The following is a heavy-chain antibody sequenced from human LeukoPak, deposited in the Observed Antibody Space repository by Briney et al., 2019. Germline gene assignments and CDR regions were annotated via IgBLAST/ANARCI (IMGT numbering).Heavy chain of an antibody. CDR3: ARVSTNFDWLFNFDY. V-gene: IGHV4-39*07. CDR1: GGSISSSSYY. Sequence: SETLSLTCTVSGGSISSSSYYWGWIRQPPGKGLEWIGSIYHSGSTYYNPSLKSRVTISVDTSKNQFSLKLSSVTAADTAVYYCARVSTNFDWLFNFDYWGQGTLVTVSS. CDR2: IYHSGST. D-gene: IGHD3-9*01. J-gene: IGHJ4*02.